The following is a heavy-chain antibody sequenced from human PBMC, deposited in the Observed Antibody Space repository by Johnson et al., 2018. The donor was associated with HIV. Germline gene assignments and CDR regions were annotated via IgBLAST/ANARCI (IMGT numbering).Heavy chain of an antibody. CDR2: TRYDGNDN. J-gene: IGHJ3*02. CDR1: GFTFSSYA. V-gene: IGHV3-30*04. D-gene: IGHD3-16*02. CDR3: ARDYSDYVWGSYRCGAFDI. Sequence: QVQLVESGGGVVQPGRSLRLSCAASGFTFSSYAMHWVRQAPGKGLEWVAFTRYDGNDNYYADSVRGRFTISRDKSTTTVYLQMNSLRADDTAAFYCARDYSDYVWGSYRCGAFDIWGQGTMVTVSS.